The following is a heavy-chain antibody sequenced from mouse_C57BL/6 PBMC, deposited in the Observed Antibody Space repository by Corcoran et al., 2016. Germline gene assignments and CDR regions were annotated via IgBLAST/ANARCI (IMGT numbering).Heavy chain of an antibody. V-gene: IGHV1-26*01. CDR2: INPNNGGT. Sequence: EVQLQQSGPELVKPGASVKISCKASGYTFTDYYMNWVKQSHGKSLEWIGDINPNNGGTSYNQKFKGKATLTVDKSSSTAYMELRSLTSEDSAVYYCASQGFITTVGDYWGQGTTLTVSS. D-gene: IGHD1-1*01. J-gene: IGHJ2*01. CDR3: ASQGFITTVGDY. CDR1: GYTFTDYY.